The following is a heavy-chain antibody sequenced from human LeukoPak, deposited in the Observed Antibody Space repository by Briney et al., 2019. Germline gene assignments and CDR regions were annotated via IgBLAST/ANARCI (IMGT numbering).Heavy chain of an antibody. CDR2: IWYDGSNK. Sequence: GRSLRLSCAASGFTFSSYGMHWVRQAPGKGLEWVAVIWYDGSNKYYADSVKGRFTISRDNSKNTLYLQMNSLRAEDTAVYYCAREGYSSSWLDPLSPYYYYGMDVWGQGTTVTVSS. D-gene: IGHD6-13*01. V-gene: IGHV3-33*01. J-gene: IGHJ6*02. CDR1: GFTFSSYG. CDR3: AREGYSSSWLDPLSPYYYYGMDV.